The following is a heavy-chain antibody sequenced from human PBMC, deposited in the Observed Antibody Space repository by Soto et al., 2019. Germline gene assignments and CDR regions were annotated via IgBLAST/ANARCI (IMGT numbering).Heavy chain of an antibody. CDR1: GYTFTGYY. Sequence: QVPLVQSGAEVKKPGASVKVSCKASGYTFTGYYMHWVRQAPGQGLEWMGWINPNSGGTNYAQKFQGWVTMTRDTSISTAYMELSRLRSDDTAVYYCARERADNCPWWVYYGMDVWGQGTTVTVSS. V-gene: IGHV1-2*04. D-gene: IGHD1-20*01. CDR2: INPNSGGT. CDR3: ARERADNCPWWVYYGMDV. J-gene: IGHJ6*02.